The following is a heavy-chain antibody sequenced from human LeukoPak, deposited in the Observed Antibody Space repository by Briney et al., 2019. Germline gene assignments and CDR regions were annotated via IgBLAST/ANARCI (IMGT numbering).Heavy chain of an antibody. J-gene: IGHJ4*02. CDR2: IYYRGST. D-gene: IGHD5-18*01. V-gene: IGHV4-59*01. CDR1: GGSISSDY. Sequence: PSEXXXLXCTVSGGSISSDYGRWIREPAGEGGEXIGYIYYRGSTNYNPSLKSRVTISGDTSKNEFSLKLSSVTAADTAVYYCASTDTAMVHYFDYWGQGTLVTVSS. CDR3: ASTDTAMVHYFDY.